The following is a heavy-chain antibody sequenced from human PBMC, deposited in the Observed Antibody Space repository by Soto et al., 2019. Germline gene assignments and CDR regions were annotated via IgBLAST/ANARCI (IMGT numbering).Heavy chain of an antibody. Sequence: EVQLVESGGGLVQPGGSQRLSCSASGYTVRSYAMHWVRQAPGKGLEYVPAISSNGGSTYYADSVKGRFTISRDNSKNTLYLQMSSLRAEDTAVYYCVKEEGYDFWSGYSAFDYWGQGTLVTVSS. D-gene: IGHD3-3*01. CDR2: ISSNGGST. CDR3: VKEEGYDFWSGYSAFDY. J-gene: IGHJ4*02. CDR1: GYTVRSYA. V-gene: IGHV3-64D*06.